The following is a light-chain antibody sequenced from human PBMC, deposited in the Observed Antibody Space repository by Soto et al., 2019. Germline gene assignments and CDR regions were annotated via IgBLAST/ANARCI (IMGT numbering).Light chain of an antibody. V-gene: IGLV2-14*01. CDR2: DVT. Sequence: QSALTQPASVSGSPGQSITISCTGTSSDVGGYDYVSWYQQYPGKAPKLMIYDVTNRPSGVSNRFSGSESGNTASLTISGLQAEDEADYYCSSYTSNSTPVLFGGGTKLTVL. J-gene: IGLJ2*01. CDR3: SSYTSNSTPVL. CDR1: SSDVGGYDY.